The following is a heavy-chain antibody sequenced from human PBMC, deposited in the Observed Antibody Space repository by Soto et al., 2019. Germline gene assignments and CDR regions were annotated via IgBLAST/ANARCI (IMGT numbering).Heavy chain of an antibody. CDR2: ITPILGTA. D-gene: IGHD6-19*01. V-gene: IGHV1-69*11. Sequence: QVQLVQSGAEVKKPGSSVKVSCKASGGTLRSYGINWVRQAPGQGLEWMGGITPILGTAYYAQNFQGRVTITADESTTTAYMELSSLRSDDTAIYYCARGRTVSGVFDYWGQGTLLTVSS. CDR3: ARGRTVSGVFDY. J-gene: IGHJ4*02. CDR1: GGTLRSYG.